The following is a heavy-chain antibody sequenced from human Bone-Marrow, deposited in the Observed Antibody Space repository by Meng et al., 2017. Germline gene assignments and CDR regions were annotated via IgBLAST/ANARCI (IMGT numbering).Heavy chain of an antibody. Sequence: GESLKISCQASGYSFTTYGIAWVRQMPGKGLEWLGVIYPGDCDTAYSPSLQGQVTISADKSNSTAYLQWSSLKDTDTAMYYCARHPRYYYGFNGYFPLDTFDIWGQGTMITVSS. J-gene: IGHJ3*02. CDR2: IYPGDCDT. D-gene: IGHD3-22*01. CDR3: ARHPRYYYGFNGYFPLDTFDI. V-gene: IGHV5-51*01. CDR1: GYSFTTYG.